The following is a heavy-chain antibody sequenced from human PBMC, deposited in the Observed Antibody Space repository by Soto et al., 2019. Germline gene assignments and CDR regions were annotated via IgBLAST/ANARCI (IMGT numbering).Heavy chain of an antibody. CDR1: GFTFSSYG. Sequence: QVQLGESGGGVVQPGRSLRLSCAASGFTFSSYGMHWVRQAPVKGLEWVAVISYDGSNKYYADSVKGRFTISRDDSKNTLYLQMNSLRAEDTAVYYCAKDQLRGVRGVITYYYGMDVWGQGSTVTVSS. J-gene: IGHJ6*02. CDR2: ISYDGSNK. V-gene: IGHV3-30*18. CDR3: AKDQLRGVRGVITYYYGMDV. D-gene: IGHD3-10*01.